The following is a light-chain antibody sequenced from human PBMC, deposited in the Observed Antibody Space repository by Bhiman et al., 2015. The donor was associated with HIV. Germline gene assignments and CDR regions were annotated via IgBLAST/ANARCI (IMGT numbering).Light chain of an antibody. CDR1: ALPKQF. Sequence: SYELTQPPSVSVSPGQTARITCSGDALPKQFAYWYQQKPGQAPVLVIYKDSERPSGIPERFSGSSSGTTVTLTISGVLAEDEADYYCQAWDSSTGVFGTGTKVTVL. V-gene: IGLV3-25*03. CDR2: KDS. CDR3: QAWDSSTGV. J-gene: IGLJ1*01.